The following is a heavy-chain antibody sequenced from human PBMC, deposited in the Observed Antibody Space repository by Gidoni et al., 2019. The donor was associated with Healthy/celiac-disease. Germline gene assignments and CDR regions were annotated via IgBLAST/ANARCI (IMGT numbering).Heavy chain of an antibody. CDR3: ARVAYYYDSSGYYPGY. CDR2: MNPNSGNT. J-gene: IGHJ4*02. D-gene: IGHD3-22*01. CDR1: GYTFTSYD. Sequence: HVQLVQSGAEVKKPGASVKVSCKASGYTFTSYDINWVRQATGQGLEWMGWMNPNSGNTGYTQKFQGRVTMTRNTSIRTAYMELSSLRSEDTAVYYCARVAYYYDSSGYYPGYWGQGTLVTVSS. V-gene: IGHV1-8*01.